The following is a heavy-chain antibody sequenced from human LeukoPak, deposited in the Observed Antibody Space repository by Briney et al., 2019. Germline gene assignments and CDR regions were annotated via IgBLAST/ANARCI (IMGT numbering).Heavy chain of an antibody. V-gene: IGHV3-23*01. CDR2: ISVSGGTT. Sequence: GGSLRLSCAASGFTFSNYAMSWVRQAPGKGLEWVSTISVSGGTTYYADSVKGRFTISGDNSRTTLYLQMNSLRTEDTAVYYCARDFYASGSYYFDYWGQGTLVTVSS. D-gene: IGHD3-10*01. J-gene: IGHJ4*02. CDR3: ARDFYASGSYYFDY. CDR1: GFTFSNYA.